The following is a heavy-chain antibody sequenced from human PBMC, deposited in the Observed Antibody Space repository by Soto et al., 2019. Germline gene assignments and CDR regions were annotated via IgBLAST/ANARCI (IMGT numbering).Heavy chain of an antibody. J-gene: IGHJ3*02. Sequence: ASVKVSCKASGYTFTGYYMHWVRQAPGQGLEWMGWINPNSGGTNYAQKFQGWVTMTRDTSISTAYMELSRLRSGDTAVYYCARAKDTLAFDIWGQGTMVTVSS. CDR1: GYTFTGYY. CDR3: ARAKDTLAFDI. CDR2: INPNSGGT. V-gene: IGHV1-2*04. D-gene: IGHD5-18*01.